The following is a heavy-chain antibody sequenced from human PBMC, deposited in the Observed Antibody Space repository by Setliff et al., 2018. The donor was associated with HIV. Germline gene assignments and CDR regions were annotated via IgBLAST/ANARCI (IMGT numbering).Heavy chain of an antibody. J-gene: IGHJ4*02. CDR3: VLLEVPFIEGIAPPL. Sequence: SETLSLTCAVSGYSISSGYYWGWIRQPPGKGLEWIGSIYHSGSTYYNPSLKSRVTISVDTSKNQFSLKLNTVTAADTAIYYCVLLEVPFIEGIAPPLWGQGSLVTVSS. CDR2: IYHSGST. D-gene: IGHD2-15*01. CDR1: GYSISSGYY. V-gene: IGHV4-38-2*01.